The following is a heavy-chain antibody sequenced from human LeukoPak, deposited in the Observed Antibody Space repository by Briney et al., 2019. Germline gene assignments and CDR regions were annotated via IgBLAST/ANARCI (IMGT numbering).Heavy chain of an antibody. CDR3: AKDDCSSTSCQIDY. CDR2: ISWNSGSI. CDR1: GFTFDDYA. D-gene: IGHD2-2*01. V-gene: IGHV3-9*03. Sequence: GRSLRLSCAASGFTFDDYAMHWVRQAPGKGLEWVSGISWNSGSIGYADSVKGRFTISRDNAKNSPYLQMNSLRAEDMALYYYAKDDCSSTSCQIDYWGQGTLVTVSS. J-gene: IGHJ4*02.